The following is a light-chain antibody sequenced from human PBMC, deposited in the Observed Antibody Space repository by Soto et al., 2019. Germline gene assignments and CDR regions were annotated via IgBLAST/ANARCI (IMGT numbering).Light chain of an antibody. CDR3: ISYAGNNIVI. CDR2: EVT. Sequence: QSALTQPPSASGSPGQSVTISCTGTNSDVGGYDLVSWYQQHPGKAPKLMIYEVTKRPSGVPDHFSGSKSGNTASLTVSGLQAEDEADYYCISYAGNNIVIFGGGTKLTVL. V-gene: IGLV2-8*01. CDR1: NSDVGGYDL. J-gene: IGLJ2*01.